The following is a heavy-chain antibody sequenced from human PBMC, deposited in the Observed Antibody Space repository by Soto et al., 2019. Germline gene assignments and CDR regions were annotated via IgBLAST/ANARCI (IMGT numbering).Heavy chain of an antibody. CDR2: IYHSGST. J-gene: IGHJ4*02. D-gene: IGHD3-3*01. CDR1: GYSISSGYY. Sequence: PSETLSLTXAVSGYSISSGYYWGWIRQPPGKGLEWIGSIYHSGSTYYNPSLKSRVTISVDTSKNQFSLKLSSVTAADTAVYYRARYDFWSGYSGGGPDYWGQGTLVTVSS. CDR3: ARYDFWSGYSGGGPDY. V-gene: IGHV4-38-2*01.